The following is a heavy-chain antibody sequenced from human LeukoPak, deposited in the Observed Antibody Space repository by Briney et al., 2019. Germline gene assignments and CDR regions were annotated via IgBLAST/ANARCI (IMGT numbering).Heavy chain of an antibody. V-gene: IGHV4-59*08. D-gene: IGHD1-7*01. J-gene: IGHJ5*02. CDR3: ARHRGSTGTTGKVWFDP. Sequence: NPSETLSLTCTVSGGSISSYYWSWIRQPPGKGLEWIGYIYYSGSTNYNPSLKSRVTISVDTSKNQFSLKLSSVTAADTAVYYCARHRGSTGTTGKVWFDPWGQGTLVTVSS. CDR2: IYYSGST. CDR1: GGSISSYY.